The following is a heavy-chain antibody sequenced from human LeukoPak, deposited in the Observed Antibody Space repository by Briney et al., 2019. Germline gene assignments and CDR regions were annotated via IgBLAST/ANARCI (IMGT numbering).Heavy chain of an antibody. D-gene: IGHD3-9*01. CDR3: ARDLYDILTGYSSNFGY. CDR2: ISSSSSYI. CDR1: GFTFSSYS. V-gene: IGHV3-21*01. Sequence: GGSLRLSCAASGFTFSSYSMNWVRQAPGKGLEWVSSISSSSSYIYYADSVKGRFTISRDNAKNSLYLQMNSLRAEDTAVYYCARDLYDILTGYSSNFGYWGQGTLVTVSS. J-gene: IGHJ4*02.